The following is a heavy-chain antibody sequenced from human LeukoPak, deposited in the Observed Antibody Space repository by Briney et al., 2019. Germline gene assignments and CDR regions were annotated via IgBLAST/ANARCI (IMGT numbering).Heavy chain of an antibody. CDR3: ARDPAPKRELIKYYFDY. CDR1: GFTFSSYA. D-gene: IGHD1-26*01. J-gene: IGHJ4*02. CDR2: ISYDGSNK. Sequence: GGSLRLSCAASGFTFSSYAMHWVRQAPGKGLEWVAVISYDGSNKYYADSVKGRFTISRDNSKNTLYLQMNSLRAEDTAVYYCARDPAPKRELIKYYFDYWGQGTLVTVSS. V-gene: IGHV3-30-3*01.